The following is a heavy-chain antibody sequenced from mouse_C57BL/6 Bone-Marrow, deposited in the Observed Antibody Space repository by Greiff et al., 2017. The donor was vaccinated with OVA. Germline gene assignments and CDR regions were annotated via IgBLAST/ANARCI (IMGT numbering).Heavy chain of an antibody. V-gene: IGHV5-4*01. D-gene: IGHD1-1*01. CDR3: ARDRTVVGFDY. J-gene: IGHJ2*01. CDR2: ISDGGSYT. CDR1: GFTFSSYA. Sequence: EVQVVESGGGLVKPGGSLKLSCAASGFTFSSYAMSWVRQTPEKRLEWVATISDGGSYTYYPDNVKGRFTISRDNAKNNLYLQMSHLKSEDTAMYYCARDRTVVGFDYWGQGTTLTVSS.